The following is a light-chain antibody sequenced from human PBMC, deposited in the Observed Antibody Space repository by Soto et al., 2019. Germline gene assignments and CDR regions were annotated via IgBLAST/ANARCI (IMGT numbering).Light chain of an antibody. CDR1: QGIRND. V-gene: IGKV1-17*01. CDR3: QQSNSIPPWT. CDR2: AAS. J-gene: IGKJ1*01. Sequence: IQMTQSPSSLSASLGDRVTITCRASQGIRNDLGWYQQKPGKAPKLLIYAASTLQSGVPSRFSGSGSGTDFTLTISGLQPEDVATYYCQQSNSIPPWTFGQGTKVDIK.